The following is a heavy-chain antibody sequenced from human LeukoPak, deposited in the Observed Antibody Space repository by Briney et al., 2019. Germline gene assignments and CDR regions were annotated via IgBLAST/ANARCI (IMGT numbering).Heavy chain of an antibody. V-gene: IGHV1-8*01. Sequence: ASVKVSCEASGYTFTSYDINWVRQATGQGLEWMGWMNPNSGNTGYAQKFQGRVTMTRNTSISTAYMEVRSLRSDDTAVYYCARAQTTGFGESLHYWGQGTLVTVSS. CDR1: GYTFTSYD. D-gene: IGHD3-10*01. CDR3: ARAQTTGFGESLHY. CDR2: MNPNSGNT. J-gene: IGHJ4*02.